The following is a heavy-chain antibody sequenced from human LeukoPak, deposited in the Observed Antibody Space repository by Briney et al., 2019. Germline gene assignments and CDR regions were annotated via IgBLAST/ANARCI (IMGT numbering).Heavy chain of an antibody. CDR1: DGSISDSLYY. V-gene: IGHV4-61*05. CDR2: IYYSGIT. D-gene: IGHD6-13*01. CDR3: AAGGGYSSAWSL. Sequence: SETLSLTCTVSDGSISDSLYYWGWIRQPPGKGLEWIANIYYSGITSYNPSLRSRVTMSVDTSTNQVSLNLNSVTTADTAVYYCAAGGGYSSAWSLWGQGTLVTVSS. J-gene: IGHJ4*02.